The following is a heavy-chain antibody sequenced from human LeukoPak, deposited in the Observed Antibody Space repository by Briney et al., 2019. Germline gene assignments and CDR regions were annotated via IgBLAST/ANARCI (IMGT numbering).Heavy chain of an antibody. CDR1: GFIVSGDF. CDR2: IWYDGSNK. V-gene: IGHV3-33*08. CDR3: ARDQGRYSYGPDY. D-gene: IGHD5-18*01. Sequence: GGSLRLSCAASGFIVSGDFMSWVRQAPGKGLEWVAVIWYDGSNKYYADSVKGRFTISRDNSKNTLYLQMNSLRAEDTAVYYCARDQGRYSYGPDYWGQGTLVTVSS. J-gene: IGHJ4*02.